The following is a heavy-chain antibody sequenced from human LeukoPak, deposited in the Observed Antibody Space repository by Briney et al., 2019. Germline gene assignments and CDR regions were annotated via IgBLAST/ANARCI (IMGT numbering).Heavy chain of an antibody. Sequence: ASVKVSCKVSGYTITELSMHWVRQAPGKGLEWMGGFDPEDGETIYAQKFQGRVTMTEDTSTDTAYMELSSLRSEDTAVYYCATVRQGSGSYCFDYWGQGTLVTVSS. V-gene: IGHV1-24*01. CDR2: FDPEDGET. J-gene: IGHJ4*02. D-gene: IGHD3-10*01. CDR1: GYTITELS. CDR3: ATVRQGSGSYCFDY.